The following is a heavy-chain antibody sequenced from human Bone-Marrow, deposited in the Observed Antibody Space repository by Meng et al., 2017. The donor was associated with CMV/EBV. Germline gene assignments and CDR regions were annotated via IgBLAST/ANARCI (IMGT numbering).Heavy chain of an antibody. D-gene: IGHD6-13*01. J-gene: IGHJ6*02. Sequence: GGSLRLSCAASGFTFSSYWMSWVRQAPGKGLEWVSSISSSSSYIYYADSVKGRFTISRDNAKNSLYLQMNSLRAEDTAVYYCARDPPYSSSWYYYYYGMDVWGQGTTVTVSS. CDR3: ARDPPYSSSWYYYYYGMDV. CDR2: ISSSSSYI. V-gene: IGHV3-21*01. CDR1: GFTFSSYW.